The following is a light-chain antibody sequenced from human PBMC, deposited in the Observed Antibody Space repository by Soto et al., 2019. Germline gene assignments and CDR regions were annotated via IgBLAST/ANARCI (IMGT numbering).Light chain of an antibody. CDR1: SSDVGGYNF. V-gene: IGLV2-11*01. CDR2: DVS. CDR3: CSYAGSYTWV. Sequence: QSALTQPRSVSGSPGQSVTISCTGTSSDVGGYNFVSWYQQHPGKAPKLIIYDVSKRPSGVPDRFSGSKSGNTASLTISGLQAEDEADYYWCSYAGSYTWVFGGGTKLTVL. J-gene: IGLJ3*02.